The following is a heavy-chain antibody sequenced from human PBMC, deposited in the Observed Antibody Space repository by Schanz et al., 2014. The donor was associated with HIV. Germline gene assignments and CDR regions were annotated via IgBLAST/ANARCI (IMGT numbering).Heavy chain of an antibody. D-gene: IGHD4-17*01. V-gene: IGHV3-23*04. Sequence: EVQLVESGGGLVQRGGSLRLSCAVSGFTVGNNGLSWVRQAPGKSLEWVSGISDTGVRTNYADSVKGRLTISRDNSENTLYLQMNSLRAEDTAVYYCAKSRGDSWPYGMDVWGQGTTVTVSS. CDR3: AKSRGDSWPYGMDV. CDR2: ISDTGVRT. CDR1: GFTVGNNG. J-gene: IGHJ6*02.